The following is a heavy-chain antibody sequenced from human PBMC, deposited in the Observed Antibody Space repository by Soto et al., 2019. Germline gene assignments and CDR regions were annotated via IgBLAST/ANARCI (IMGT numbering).Heavy chain of an antibody. V-gene: IGHV4-39*01. CDR2: IYYSGST. CDR3: ARRERAAGADWWFDP. J-gene: IGHJ5*02. Sequence: SETLSLTCTVSGGSISSSSFHWGWIRQPPWKGLEWIGSIYYSGSTYYSPSLKSRVTISVDTSKNQFSLKLSSVTAADTAVYYCARRERAAGADWWFDPWGQGTLVT. D-gene: IGHD2-21*02. CDR1: GGSISSSSFH.